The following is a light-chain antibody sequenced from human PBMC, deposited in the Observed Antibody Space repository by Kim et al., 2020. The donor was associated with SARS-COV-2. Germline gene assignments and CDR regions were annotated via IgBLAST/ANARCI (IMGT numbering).Light chain of an antibody. CDR1: QSTY. CDR2: DAS. Sequence: PGERATLSCRASQSTYLAWYQQKPGQAPRLLIYDASDRATGIPARFSGSGSGTDFTLTISSLEPEDFAVYYCQQRSNWLWTFGQGTKVDIK. V-gene: IGKV3-11*01. CDR3: QQRSNWLWT. J-gene: IGKJ1*01.